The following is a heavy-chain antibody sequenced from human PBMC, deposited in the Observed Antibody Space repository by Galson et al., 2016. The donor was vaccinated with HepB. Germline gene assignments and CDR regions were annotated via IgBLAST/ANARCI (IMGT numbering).Heavy chain of an antibody. CDR1: GFPFGRHS. CDR3: AKDHFDCSNGVCPHDALDV. Sequence: SLRLSCAASGFPFGRHSLNWVRQAPGRGLEWLAYISHNSKEIYYADSVEGRFTVSRDIGKKSLYLQMNSLTSEDTATYYCAKDHFDCSNGVCPHDALDVWGQGTMVTVSS. V-gene: IGHV3-48*01. D-gene: IGHD2-8*01. CDR2: ISHNSKEI. J-gene: IGHJ3*01.